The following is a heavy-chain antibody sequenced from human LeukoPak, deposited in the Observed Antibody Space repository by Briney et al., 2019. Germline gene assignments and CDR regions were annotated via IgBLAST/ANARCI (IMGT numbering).Heavy chain of an antibody. D-gene: IGHD3-16*01. CDR1: GFTFSSYG. Sequence: GGTLRLSCAASGFTFSSYGMHWVRQAPGKGLEWMAFIRYDGSNKYYADSVKRRFTISRDNSKNTLYLQMNSLRAEDTAVYYCAKDPMITFGGVGLFDYWGQGTLVTVSS. CDR3: AKDPMITFGGVGLFDY. V-gene: IGHV3-30*02. CDR2: IRYDGSNK. J-gene: IGHJ4*02.